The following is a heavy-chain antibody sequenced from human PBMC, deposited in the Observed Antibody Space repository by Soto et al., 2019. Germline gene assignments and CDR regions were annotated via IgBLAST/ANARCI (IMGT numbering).Heavy chain of an antibody. J-gene: IGHJ4*02. V-gene: IGHV3-23*01. CDR3: AKSPGMYYHDSSGYYHYDY. CDR1: GFTFSSYA. CDR2: ISGSGVST. D-gene: IGHD3-22*01. Sequence: EVQLLESGGGLAQPGGSLRLSCAASGFTFSSYAMSWVRQAPGKGLEWVSAISGSGVSTYYADSVKGRFTISRDNSKNTLYLQMNSLRAEDTAVYYCAKSPGMYYHDSSGYYHYDYWGQGTLVTVSS.